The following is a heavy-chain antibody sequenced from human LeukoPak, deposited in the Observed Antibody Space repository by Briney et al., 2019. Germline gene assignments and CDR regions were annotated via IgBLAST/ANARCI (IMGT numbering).Heavy chain of an antibody. D-gene: IGHD3-10*01. CDR1: GYTFTSYG. Sequence: GASVKVSCKASGYTFTSYGISWVRQAPGQGLEWMGWISAYNGNTNYAQKLQARVTMTTDTSTSTAYMELRSLRSDDTAVYYCARDLQARYYGSGSYYLFDYWGQGTLVTVSS. V-gene: IGHV1-18*01. J-gene: IGHJ4*02. CDR3: ARDLQARYYGSGSYYLFDY. CDR2: ISAYNGNT.